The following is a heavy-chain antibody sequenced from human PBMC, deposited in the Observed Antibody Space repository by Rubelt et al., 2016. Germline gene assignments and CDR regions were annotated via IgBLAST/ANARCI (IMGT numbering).Heavy chain of an antibody. J-gene: IGHJ4*02. CDR1: GYTFTSYA. D-gene: IGHD4-11*01. CDR2: ITTDTGSP. CDR3: ARVRNSWYFDY. Sequence: QVQLVQSGSELKKPGASVKVSCKASGYTFTSYAMNWVRQAPGQGLEYMGWITTDTGSPTYAQGFTCRFVFSLDTSFSTAYLQISSLKAEDTAVYYCARVRNSWYFDYWGQGTLVTVSS. V-gene: IGHV7-4-1*02.